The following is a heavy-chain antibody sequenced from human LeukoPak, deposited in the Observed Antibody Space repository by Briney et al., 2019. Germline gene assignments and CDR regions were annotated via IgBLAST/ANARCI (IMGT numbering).Heavy chain of an antibody. CDR3: ARDLYGSGIVIDY. V-gene: IGHV3-7*01. J-gene: IGHJ4*02. CDR1: GFPFTSSW. D-gene: IGHD3-10*01. Sequence: GGSLRLSCAASGFPFTSSWMSWVRLPPGKGLEWVANIKQDGSEEYYVDSVKGRFTISRDNAKNSLYLQMNSLRAEDTAVYYCARDLYGSGIVIDYWGQGTLVTVSS. CDR2: IKQDGSEE.